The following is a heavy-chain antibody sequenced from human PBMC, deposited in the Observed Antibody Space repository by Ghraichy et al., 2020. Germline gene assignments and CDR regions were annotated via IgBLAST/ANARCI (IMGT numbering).Heavy chain of an antibody. CDR1: GFTFRRYS. CDR2: ISGSADST. D-gene: IGHD6-13*01. J-gene: IGHJ4*02. V-gene: IGHV3-23*01. Sequence: GGSLRLSCAASGFTFRRYSMSWVRQAPEKGLEWVAGISGSADSTYYADSANGRFITFRDNSENTLYRQMNSLRAEDTAVYYCAKLRGIAITATWRSLDYLVQGTLVTVSS. CDR3: AKLRGIAITATWRSLDY.